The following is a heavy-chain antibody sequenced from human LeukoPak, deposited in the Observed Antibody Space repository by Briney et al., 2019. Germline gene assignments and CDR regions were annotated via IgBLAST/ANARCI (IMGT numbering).Heavy chain of an antibody. CDR1: GYNFRHCG. D-gene: IGHD2-15*01. Sequence: ASVKVFCKTSGYNFRHCGISWVRQDPGQGLEWLAWISGGYNGDSNYALNLRGRLTMTTDTSMSTAYMERRSLRAEDTAVYYCARDEKKYCSGGSCPAYFDYWGQGTLVSVSS. CDR3: ARDEKKYCSGGSCPAYFDY. CDR2: ISGGYNGDS. J-gene: IGHJ4*02. V-gene: IGHV1-18*01.